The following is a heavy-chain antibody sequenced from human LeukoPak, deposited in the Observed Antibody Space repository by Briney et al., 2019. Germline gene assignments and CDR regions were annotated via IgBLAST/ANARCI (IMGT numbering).Heavy chain of an antibody. J-gene: IGHJ4*02. CDR1: GAPITSYY. D-gene: IGHD2-8*01. V-gene: IGHV4-59*01. Sequence: SETLSITCTASGAPITSYYWSWIRHPPGKGLEWIGYIYYTGTTNYNPSLKSRVTISVDTSKNQFSLKLSSVSAAGTAVYYCARDLGKSLPAVMAWAYWGQGALVTVSS. CDR3: ARDLGKSLPAVMAWAY. CDR2: IYYTGTT.